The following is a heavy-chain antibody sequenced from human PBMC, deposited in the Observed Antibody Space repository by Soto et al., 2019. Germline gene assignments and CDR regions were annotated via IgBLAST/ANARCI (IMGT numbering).Heavy chain of an antibody. CDR3: ASDRQQLVRPYYYGMDD. CDR1: GYTFTSYR. J-gene: IGHJ6*02. CDR2: ISAYNGNT. D-gene: IGHD6-6*01. Sequence: QVQLVQSGAEVKKPGASVKVSCKASGYTFTSYRISWLRQAPGQWLEWMGWISAYNGNTNYAQKLQGRVTMNTDTSTSTAYMELRSLRSDDTAVYYCASDRQQLVRPYYYGMDDCRQGPTVTVSS. V-gene: IGHV1-18*01.